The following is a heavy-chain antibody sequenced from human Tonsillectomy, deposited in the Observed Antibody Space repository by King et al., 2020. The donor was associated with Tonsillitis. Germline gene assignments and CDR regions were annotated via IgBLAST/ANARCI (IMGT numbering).Heavy chain of an antibody. CDR2: LKQYGSEK. V-gene: IGHV3-7*03. CDR3: ATYHDGSGSEDAFDI. J-gene: IGHJ3*02. Sequence: QLQESGGGLVLPGGSLRLSWVASGFPFRNYWMSWVRPAPGQGLEWVANLKQYGSEKYCVDSVKGRLTISRDNAKNSLYLQMNNLRAEDTAVYYCATYHDGSGSEDAFDIWGQGTMVTVSS. CDR1: GFPFRNYW. D-gene: IGHD3-22*01.